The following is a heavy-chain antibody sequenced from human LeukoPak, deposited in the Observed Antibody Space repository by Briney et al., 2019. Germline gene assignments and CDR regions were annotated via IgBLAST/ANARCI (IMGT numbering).Heavy chain of an antibody. D-gene: IGHD6-13*01. CDR3: ARDPRGPGIVAAAHPINWFDP. CDR2: ISSSSSYI. CDR1: GFTFSSYS. V-gene: IGHV3-21*01. J-gene: IGHJ5*02. Sequence: GGSLRLSCAASGFTFSSYSMNWVRQAPGKGLEWVSSISSSSSYIYYADSVKGRFTISRDNAKNSLYLQMNSLRAEDTAVYYCARDPRGPGIVAAAHPINWFDPWGQGTLVTVSS.